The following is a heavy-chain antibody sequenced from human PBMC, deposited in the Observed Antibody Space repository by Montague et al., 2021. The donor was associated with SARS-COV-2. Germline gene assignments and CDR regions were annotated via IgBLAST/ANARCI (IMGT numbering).Heavy chain of an antibody. D-gene: IGHD4-17*01. CDR3: ARDNYGDWGYYGLDV. CDR2: IYYTGSP. CDR1: GGSIGTYY. V-gene: IGHV4-59*01. J-gene: IGHJ6*02. Sequence: ETLSLTCTVSGGSIGTYYWNWIRQSPGKGLEWLGYIYYTGSPKYXPSXHIRVTISMDTSRDQLSLRLKSVTAADTAVYYCARDNYGDWGYYGLDVWGQGTTVIVSS.